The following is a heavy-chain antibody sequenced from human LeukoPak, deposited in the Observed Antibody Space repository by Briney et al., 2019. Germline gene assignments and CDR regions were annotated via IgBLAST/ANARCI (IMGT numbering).Heavy chain of an antibody. CDR2: LIPLFGTP. J-gene: IGHJ3*02. D-gene: IGHD5-24*01. CDR3: AHATQRLPTIMIDPFDI. Sequence: GASVKVSCKASGGTFNNYAINWVRQAPGQWLEWVGRLIPLFGTPNYAQKFQGKVTITADESTSTFYMDLSGLRSEDTAVYYCAHATQRLPTIMIDPFDIWGQGTRVTVSS. CDR1: GGTFNNYA. V-gene: IGHV1-69*13.